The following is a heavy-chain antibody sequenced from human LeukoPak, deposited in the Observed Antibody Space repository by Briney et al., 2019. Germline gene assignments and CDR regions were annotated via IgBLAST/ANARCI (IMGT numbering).Heavy chain of an antibody. CDR2: IYPRDGST. J-gene: IGHJ4*02. Sequence: HRASVKVSCKASGYTFTSNYIHWVRQAPGQGLGWMGMIYPRDGSTSYAQKFQGRATVTRDTSTSTVHMELSGLRSEDTAVYYCARDQEGFDYWGQGTLVTVSS. V-gene: IGHV1-46*01. CDR1: GYTFTSNY. CDR3: ARDQEGFDY.